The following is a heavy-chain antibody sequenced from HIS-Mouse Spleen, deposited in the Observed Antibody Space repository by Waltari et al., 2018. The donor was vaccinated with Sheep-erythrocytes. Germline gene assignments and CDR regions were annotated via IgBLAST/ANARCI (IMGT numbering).Heavy chain of an antibody. CDR3: AQTGATTPHFDY. D-gene: IGHD1-26*01. V-gene: IGHV1-69*04. Sequence: QVQLVQSGAEVKKPGSSVKVSCKASGGTFSSYAISWVRRYPGQGRELMGRIIPILGIANYAQKFQGRVTITADKSTSTAYMELSSLRSEDTAVYYCAQTGATTPHFDYWGQGTLVTVSS. CDR1: GGTFSSYA. CDR2: IIPILGIA. J-gene: IGHJ4*02.